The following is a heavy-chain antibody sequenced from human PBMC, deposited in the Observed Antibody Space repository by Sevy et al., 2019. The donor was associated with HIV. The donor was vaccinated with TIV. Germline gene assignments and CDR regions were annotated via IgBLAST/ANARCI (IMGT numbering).Heavy chain of an antibody. V-gene: IGHV3-49*04. J-gene: IGHJ4*02. CDR1: GLTFSDYA. D-gene: IGHD2-2*01. Sequence: GESLKISCTASGLTFSDYAMSWVRQAPGKGLEWLGLIRSKTFRGTTEYAASVKGRFTISRDDSKNITYLQMNSLKTADTAVYYCAVAHYQLLSPFDSWGQGTLVTVSS. CDR3: AVAHYQLLSPFDS. CDR2: IRSKTFRGTT.